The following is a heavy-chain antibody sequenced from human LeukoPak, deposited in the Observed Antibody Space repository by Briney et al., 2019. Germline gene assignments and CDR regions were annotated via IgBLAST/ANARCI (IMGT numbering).Heavy chain of an antibody. V-gene: IGHV1-2*02. Sequence: ASVKVSCKASGYTFTGYYMHWVRQAPGQGLEWMGWINPNSGGTNYAQKFQGRVTMTRDTSISTAYMELSRLRSDDTAVYYCARVKRRLQSRAFDIWGQGTMVTVSS. J-gene: IGHJ3*02. CDR3: ARVKRRLQSRAFDI. CDR1: GYTFTGYY. CDR2: INPNSGGT. D-gene: IGHD5-24*01.